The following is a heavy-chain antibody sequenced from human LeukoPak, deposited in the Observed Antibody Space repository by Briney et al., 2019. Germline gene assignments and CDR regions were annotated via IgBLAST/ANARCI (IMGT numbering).Heavy chain of an antibody. J-gene: IGHJ4*02. Sequence: GASVKVSCKASGGTFSNYAISWVRQAPGQGLEWMGRIIPILGIANYAQKFQGRVTITADKSTSTAYMELSSLRSEDTAVYYCARDIAVAGTRNFDYWGQGTLVTVSS. V-gene: IGHV1-69*04. CDR3: ARDIAVAGTRNFDY. D-gene: IGHD6-19*01. CDR2: IIPILGIA. CDR1: GGTFSNYA.